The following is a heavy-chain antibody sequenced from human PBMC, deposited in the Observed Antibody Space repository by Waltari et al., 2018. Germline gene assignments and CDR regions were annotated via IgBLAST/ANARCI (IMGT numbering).Heavy chain of an antibody. CDR3: AKGHQPFGVVIRGLGDYFDY. CDR2: ISWNSGSI. D-gene: IGHD3-3*01. V-gene: IGHV3-9*03. J-gene: IGHJ4*02. Sequence: EVQLVESGGGLVQPGRSLRLSCAASGFPFDDYAMHWVLQATGQGLGWVSGISWNSGSIGYADAVKGRFTISRDNAKNSLYLQMNSLRAEDMALYYCAKGHQPFGVVIRGLGDYFDYWGQGTLVTVSS. CDR1: GFPFDDYA.